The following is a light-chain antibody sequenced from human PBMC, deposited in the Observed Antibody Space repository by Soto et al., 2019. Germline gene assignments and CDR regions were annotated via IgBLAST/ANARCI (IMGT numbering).Light chain of an antibody. J-gene: IGKJ5*01. CDR1: QSVSSSY. Sequence: EIVLTQSPGTLSLFPGERATLSCRASQSVSSSYLAWYQQKPGQAPRLLIYGASSRATGISDRFSGSGSGTDFTITISRLETEDFAVYYCQQYGSSPFTFGQGTRLEIK. CDR2: GAS. V-gene: IGKV3-20*01. CDR3: QQYGSSPFT.